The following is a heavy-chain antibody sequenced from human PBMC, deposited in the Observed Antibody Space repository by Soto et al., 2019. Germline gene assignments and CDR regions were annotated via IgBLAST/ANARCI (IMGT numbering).Heavy chain of an antibody. D-gene: IGHD6-13*01. CDR2: ISYDGSNK. CDR3: AKEGYSRSWYLTYYGMDV. J-gene: IGHJ6*02. V-gene: IGHV3-30*18. CDR1: GFTFSSYG. Sequence: GGSLRLSCAASGFTFSSYGMHWVRQAPGKGLEWVAVISYDGSNKYYADSVKGRFTISRDNSKNTLYLQMNSLRAEDTAVYYCAKEGYSRSWYLTYYGMDVWGQGTTVTVSS.